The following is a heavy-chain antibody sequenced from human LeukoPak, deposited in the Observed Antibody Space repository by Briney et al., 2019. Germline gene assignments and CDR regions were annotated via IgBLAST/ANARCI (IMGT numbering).Heavy chain of an antibody. CDR1: GGSIKSHF. J-gene: IGHJ4*02. Sequence: SETLSLTCAVSGGSIKSHFWSWVRQPPGKRLEWIGYIFHSGSTNYNPSLKSRVTISVDTSKNQFSLRLTSVTAADTAVYYCVRTNPWDLTYYFDYWGQGTLVTVSS. V-gene: IGHV4-59*11. CDR2: IFHSGST. D-gene: IGHD1-14*01. CDR3: VRTNPWDLTYYFDY.